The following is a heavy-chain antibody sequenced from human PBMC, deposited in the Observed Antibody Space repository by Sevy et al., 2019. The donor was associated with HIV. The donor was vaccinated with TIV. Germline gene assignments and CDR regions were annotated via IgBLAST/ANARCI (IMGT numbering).Heavy chain of an antibody. J-gene: IGHJ6*03. D-gene: IGHD2-15*01. CDR1: GFTFSDHY. Sequence: GGSLRLSCAASGFTFSDHYVDWVRQAPGKGLEWVGRIRNRPNSYTTEYAACVKGRFTISRDDSRNSVYLQMNSLKTQDSAVYYCVRGPNCGVGGCQQISPYCLDVWGKGATVTVSS. CDR3: VRGPNCGVGGCQQISPYCLDV. CDR2: IRNRPNSYTT. V-gene: IGHV3-72*01.